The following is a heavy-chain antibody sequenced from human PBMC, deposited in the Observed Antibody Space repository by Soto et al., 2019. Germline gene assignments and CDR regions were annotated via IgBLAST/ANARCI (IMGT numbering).Heavy chain of an antibody. Sequence: PSETLSLTCTVSSGSISSYYWSWIRQPPGKGLEWIGYIYYSGSTNYNPSLKSRVTISVDTSKNQFSLKLSSVTAADTAVYYCARAQDYSNYNWFDPWGQGTLVTVSS. CDR1: SGSISSYY. D-gene: IGHD4-4*01. CDR2: IYYSGST. J-gene: IGHJ5*02. CDR3: ARAQDYSNYNWFDP. V-gene: IGHV4-59*01.